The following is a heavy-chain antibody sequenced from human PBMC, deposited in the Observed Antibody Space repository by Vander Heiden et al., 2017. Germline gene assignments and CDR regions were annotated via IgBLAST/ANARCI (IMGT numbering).Heavy chain of an antibody. Sequence: QVQLVQSGAEVKKPGSSVKVSCKASGGTFSSYAISWVRQAPGQGLEWMGGIIPIFGTANDAQKFQGRVTITADESTSTAYMEMRRLRSEDTAVYDGAIDGSGSSSVWGQGTMVTVYS. V-gene: IGHV1-69*01. CDR2: IIPIFGTA. CDR3: AIDGSGSSSV. D-gene: IGHD6-6*01. J-gene: IGHJ4*02. CDR1: GGTFSSYA.